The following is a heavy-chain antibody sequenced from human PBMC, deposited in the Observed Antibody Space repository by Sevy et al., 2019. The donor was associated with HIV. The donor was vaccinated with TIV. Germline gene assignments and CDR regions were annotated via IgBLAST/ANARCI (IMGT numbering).Heavy chain of an antibody. V-gene: IGHV3-74*01. CDR1: GFTFSSYW. Sequence: GGSLRLSCAASGFTFSSYWMHWVRQAPGKGPVWVSGVNSDGSSTNYADSVKGRFTMSRDSAKNTLYLQMNSLRAEDTAVYFCVGANTWQDYWGQGTLVTVSS. D-gene: IGHD4-17*01. J-gene: IGHJ4*02. CDR3: VGANTWQDY. CDR2: VNSDGSST.